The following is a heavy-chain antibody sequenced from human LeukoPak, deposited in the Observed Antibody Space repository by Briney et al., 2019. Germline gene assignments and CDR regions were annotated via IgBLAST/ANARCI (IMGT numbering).Heavy chain of an antibody. Sequence: SETLSLTCTVSGGSISSYYWSWIRQPPGKGLEWIEHIYYSGSTNYNPSLKSRVSISVDTSKNQFSLKLSSVTGADTAVYYCAREVRRWTGYALYYFDYWGQGTLVTVSS. D-gene: IGHD3/OR15-3a*01. CDR2: IYYSGST. V-gene: IGHV4-59*01. J-gene: IGHJ4*02. CDR3: AREVRRWTGYALYYFDY. CDR1: GGSISSYY.